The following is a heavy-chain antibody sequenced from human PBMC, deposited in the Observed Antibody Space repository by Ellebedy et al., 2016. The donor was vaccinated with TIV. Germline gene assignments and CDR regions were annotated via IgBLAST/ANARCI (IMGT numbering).Heavy chain of an antibody. V-gene: IGHV3-23*01. CDR3: ATAPAWFYGSGNYYNGIDY. CDR2: LSGSGVST. D-gene: IGHD3-10*01. Sequence: GESLKISCAASGFIFSNYAMNWVRQAPGKGLEWVSALSGSGVSTYYADSVKGRFTISRDNSENTLYLQMNSLRAEDTAVYFCATAPAWFYGSGNYYNGIDYWGQGTVVTVSS. CDR1: GFIFSNYA. J-gene: IGHJ4*02.